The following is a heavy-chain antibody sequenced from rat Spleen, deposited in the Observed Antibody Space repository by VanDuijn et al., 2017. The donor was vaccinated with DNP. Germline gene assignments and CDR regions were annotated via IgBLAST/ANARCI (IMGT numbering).Heavy chain of an antibody. CDR3: ATHGSISTISTGAMDV. V-gene: IGHV5S10*01. Sequence: EVQLVESGGGLVQPGRSLKLSCAASGFTFSDYSMAWVRQAPKKGLEWVATIVYDGSGSYYGDSVTGRFTVSRDNAKSTLYLQMDSLRSEDTATYYCATHGSISTISTGAMDVWGQGTSVTVSS. CDR2: IVYDGSGS. CDR1: GFTFSDYS. J-gene: IGHJ4*01. D-gene: IGHD1-2*01.